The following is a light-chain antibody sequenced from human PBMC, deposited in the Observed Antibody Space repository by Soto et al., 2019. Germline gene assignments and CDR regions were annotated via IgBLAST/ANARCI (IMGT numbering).Light chain of an antibody. CDR3: QQYNSYLWT. Sequence: DIQMTQSPSTLSASVGDRVTITCRASQSISSWLAWYQQKPGKAPKLLIFKASTLESGVPSRFSGSGSGTEFTLTISSLQPDDFATYYCQQYNSYLWTFCQGPKVEI. CDR1: QSISSW. CDR2: KAS. V-gene: IGKV1-5*03. J-gene: IGKJ1*01.